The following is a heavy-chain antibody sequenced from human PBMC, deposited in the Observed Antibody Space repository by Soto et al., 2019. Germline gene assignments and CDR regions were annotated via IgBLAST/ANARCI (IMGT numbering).Heavy chain of an antibody. J-gene: IGHJ6*02. Sequence: GGSLRLSCAASGFTFSSYGMHWVRQAPGKGLEWVAVIWYDGSNKYYADSVKGRFTISRDNSKNTLYLQMNSLRAEDKAVYYCARGPHAAGMDVWGQGTTVTVSS. CDR3: ARGPHAAGMDV. V-gene: IGHV3-33*01. CDR2: IWYDGSNK. CDR1: GFTFSSYG. D-gene: IGHD6-13*01.